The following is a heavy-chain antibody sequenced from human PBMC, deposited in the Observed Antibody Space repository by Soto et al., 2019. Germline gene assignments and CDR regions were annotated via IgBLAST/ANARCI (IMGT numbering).Heavy chain of an antibody. CDR2: ISGSGGST. CDR1: GFTFSSYA. V-gene: IGHV3-23*01. D-gene: IGHD6-13*01. J-gene: IGHJ5*02. CDR3: AKSKPGIAAAGKSWFDP. Sequence: GGSLRLSCAASGFTFSSYAMSWVRQAPGKGLEWVSAISGSGGSTYYADSVKGRFTISRDNSKNTLYLQMNSLRVEDTAVYYCAKSKPGIAAAGKSWFDPWGQGTLVTVSS.